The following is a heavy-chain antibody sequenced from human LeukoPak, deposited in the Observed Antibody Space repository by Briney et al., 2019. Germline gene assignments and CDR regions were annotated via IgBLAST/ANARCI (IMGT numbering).Heavy chain of an antibody. J-gene: IGHJ6*03. Sequence: PSETLSLTCTVSGYSISSGYYRGWIRQPPGKGLEWIGSIYHSGSTYYNPSLKSRVTISVDTSKNQFSLKLSSVTAADTAVYYCARGWVPQGFYFYYYMDVWGKGTTVTISS. CDR2: IYHSGST. CDR1: GYSISSGYY. CDR3: ARGWVPQGFYFYYYMDV. V-gene: IGHV4-38-2*02. D-gene: IGHD5-24*01.